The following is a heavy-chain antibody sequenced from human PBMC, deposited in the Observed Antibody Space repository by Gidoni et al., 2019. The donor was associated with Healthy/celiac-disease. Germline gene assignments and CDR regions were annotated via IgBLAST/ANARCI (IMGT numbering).Heavy chain of an antibody. Sequence: QVQLQESGPGLVKPSETLSLTCTVPGGSISSYYWSWIRQPAGKGLEWIGRIYTSGSTNYNPSLKSRVTMSVDTSKNQFSLKLSSVTAADTAVYYCARDPTVLYSNYYYYYMDVWGKGTTVTVSS. CDR1: GGSISSYY. CDR3: ARDPTVLYSNYYYYYMDV. J-gene: IGHJ6*03. D-gene: IGHD4-4*01. V-gene: IGHV4-4*07. CDR2: IYTSGST.